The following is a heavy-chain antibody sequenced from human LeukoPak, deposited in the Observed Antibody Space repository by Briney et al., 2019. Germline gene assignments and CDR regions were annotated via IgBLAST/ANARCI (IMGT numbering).Heavy chain of an antibody. Sequence: SGGSLRLSCAVSGFTFTNAWMNWVRQAPGKGLEWVGRVRAKTDGGTTEYAAPGKGRFSISRDDSTNTVYLQMNSLITEDTAIYYCAAETPVPLAQIDYWGQGALVTVSS. CDR3: AAETPVPLAQIDY. CDR1: GFTFTNAW. D-gene: IGHD2/OR15-2a*01. CDR2: VRAKTDGGTT. V-gene: IGHV3-15*01. J-gene: IGHJ4*02.